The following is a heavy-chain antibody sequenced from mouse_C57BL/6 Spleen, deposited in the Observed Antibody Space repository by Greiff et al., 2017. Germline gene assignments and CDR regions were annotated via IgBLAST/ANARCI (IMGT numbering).Heavy chain of an antibody. V-gene: IGHV1-50*01. Sequence: QVQLQQPGAELVKPGASVKLSCKASGYTFTSYWMQWVKQRPGQGLEWIGEIYPSDSYTNYNQKFKGKATLTVDTSSSTAYMQLSSLTSGDSAVYYCARSGSSYWYFDVWGTGTTVTVS. CDR3: ARSGSSYWYFDV. D-gene: IGHD1-1*01. J-gene: IGHJ1*03. CDR1: GYTFTSYW. CDR2: IYPSDSYT.